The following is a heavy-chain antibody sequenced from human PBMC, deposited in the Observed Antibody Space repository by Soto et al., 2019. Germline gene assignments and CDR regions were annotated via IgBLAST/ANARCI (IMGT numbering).Heavy chain of an antibody. Sequence: EVQVLESGGGLVQPGGSLRLSCAASGFTFSSYAMSWVRQAPGQGLEWVSAISGSGSNPYYADSVKGRFTIPRDNSKNTMYLQMNSLRAEDTALYYCATTASMTIRDGFDHWGQGTLVTVSS. J-gene: IGHJ4*02. CDR1: GFTFSSYA. CDR2: ISGSGSNP. V-gene: IGHV3-23*01. CDR3: ATTASMTIRDGFDH. D-gene: IGHD4-17*01.